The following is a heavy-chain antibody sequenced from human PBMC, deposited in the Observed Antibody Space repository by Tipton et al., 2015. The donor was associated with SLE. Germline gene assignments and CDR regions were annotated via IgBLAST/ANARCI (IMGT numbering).Heavy chain of an antibody. CDR1: GGSFSGHY. Sequence: TLSLTCAVYGGSFSGHYWSWIRQPPGKGLEWIGEINHSGGTNYNPSLKSRVTISVDTSKNQFSLKRSSVTAADTAVYYCARGGSGSYHWYFDLWGRGTLVTVSS. CDR2: INHSGGT. V-gene: IGHV4-34*01. J-gene: IGHJ2*01. CDR3: ARGGSGSYHWYFDL. D-gene: IGHD1-26*01.